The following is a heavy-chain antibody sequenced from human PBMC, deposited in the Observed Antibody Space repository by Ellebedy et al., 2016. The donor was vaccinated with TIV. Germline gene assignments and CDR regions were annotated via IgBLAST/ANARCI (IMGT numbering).Heavy chain of an antibody. CDR2: ISSSSSTI. Sequence: GESLKISCAASGFTFSSYSMNWVRQAPGKGLEWVSYISSSSSTIYYADSVKGRFTISRDNAKNSLYLQMNSLRDEDTAVYYCARAPTTGGGGSIDYWGQGTLVTVSS. D-gene: IGHD1-26*01. CDR1: GFTFSSYS. CDR3: ARAPTTGGGGSIDY. J-gene: IGHJ4*02. V-gene: IGHV3-48*02.